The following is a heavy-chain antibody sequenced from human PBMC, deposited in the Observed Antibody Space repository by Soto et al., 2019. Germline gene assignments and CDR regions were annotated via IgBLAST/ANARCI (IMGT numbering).Heavy chain of an antibody. CDR1: GFTFSSYG. Sequence: GGSLRLSCAASGFTFSSYGMHWVRQAPGKGLEWVAVISYDGSNKYYADSVKGRFTISRDNSKNTLYLQMNSLRAEDTAVYYYAKWGLGYCTNGVCSTHQYNWFDPWGQGTLVTVSS. V-gene: IGHV3-30*18. D-gene: IGHD2-8*01. CDR2: ISYDGSNK. CDR3: AKWGLGYCTNGVCSTHQYNWFDP. J-gene: IGHJ5*02.